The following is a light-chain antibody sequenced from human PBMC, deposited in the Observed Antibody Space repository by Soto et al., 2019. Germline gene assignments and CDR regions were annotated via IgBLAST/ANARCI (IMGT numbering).Light chain of an antibody. J-gene: IGKJ2*01. CDR1: QSIGSN. CDR3: QQYHNWPPYT. Sequence: ETVMTQSPATLSVSPGERATLSCRSSQSIGSNLAWYQHKPGQAPRLLIYYASSRATGIPARFSGSGSGTEFTLTISSLQSEDFAVYYCQQYHNWPPYTFGQGTKLEIK. V-gene: IGKV3-15*01. CDR2: YAS.